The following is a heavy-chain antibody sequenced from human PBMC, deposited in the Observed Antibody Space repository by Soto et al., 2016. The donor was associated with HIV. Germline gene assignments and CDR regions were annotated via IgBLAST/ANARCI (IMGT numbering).Heavy chain of an antibody. CDR1: GDSMSSSNW. CDR2: IYHSGST. J-gene: IGHJ4*02. D-gene: IGHD3-22*01. V-gene: IGHV4-4*02. CDR3: AGSDSSGYYDRSFDY. Sequence: QVQLQESGPGLVKPSGTLSLICAVSGDSMSSSNWWSWVRQPPGKGLEWIGEIYHSGSTNHNPSLKSRVTISVDKSKKQFSLKLSSVTAADTAVYYCAGSDSSGYYDRSFDYWGQGTLVTVSS.